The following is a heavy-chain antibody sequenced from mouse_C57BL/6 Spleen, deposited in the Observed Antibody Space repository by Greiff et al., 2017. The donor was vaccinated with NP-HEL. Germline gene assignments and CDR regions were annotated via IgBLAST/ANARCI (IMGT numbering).Heavy chain of an antibody. Sequence: EVKVVESGGGLVQPGGSLSLSCAASGFTFTDYYMSWVRQPPGKALEWLGFIRNKANGYTTEYSASVKGRFTISRDNSQSILYLQMNALRAEDSATYYCARYWGAGYAMDYWGQGTSVTVSS. CDR3: ARYWGAGYAMDY. CDR1: GFTFTDYY. V-gene: IGHV7-3*01. J-gene: IGHJ4*01. CDR2: IRNKANGYTT.